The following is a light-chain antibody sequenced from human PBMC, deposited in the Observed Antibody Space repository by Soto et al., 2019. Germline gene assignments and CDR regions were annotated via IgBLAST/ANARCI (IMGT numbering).Light chain of an antibody. Sequence: EIVLTQSPGTLSLSPGERASLSCRASQSVAKNYLAWYQQKPGQALRLLISGASSRATGIPDRFSGSGSGTDFTLTVSRLEAEDFAVYLCQQYASSPLTFGGGTRVEIK. J-gene: IGKJ4*01. CDR2: GAS. CDR1: QSVAKNY. V-gene: IGKV3-20*01. CDR3: QQYASSPLT.